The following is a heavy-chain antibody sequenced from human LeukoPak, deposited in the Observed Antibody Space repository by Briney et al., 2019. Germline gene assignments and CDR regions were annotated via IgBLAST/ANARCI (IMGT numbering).Heavy chain of an antibody. V-gene: IGHV3-23*01. CDR1: GFTFSSYA. CDR2: IGGSGGST. J-gene: IGHJ4*02. Sequence: GGSLRLSCAASGFTFSSYAMSWVRQAPGKGLEWVSAIGGSGGSTYYADSVKGRFTISRDNSKNTLYLQMNSLRAEDTAVYYCAKSPYSSPTYYFDYWGPGTLVTVSS. D-gene: IGHD6-13*01. CDR3: AKSPYSSPTYYFDY.